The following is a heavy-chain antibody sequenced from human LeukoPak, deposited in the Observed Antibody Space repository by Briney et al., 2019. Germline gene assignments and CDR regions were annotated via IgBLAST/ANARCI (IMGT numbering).Heavy chain of an antibody. CDR3: ARELWLVLDYYYGMDV. CDR2: INPNSGGT. D-gene: IGHD6-19*01. Sequence: ASVKVSCKASGYTFTGYYMHWVRQAPGQGLEWMGWINPNSGGTNYAQKFQGRVTMTRDTSISTAYMELSRLRSGDTAVYYCARELWLVLDYYYGMDVWGQGTTVTVSS. V-gene: IGHV1-2*02. J-gene: IGHJ6*02. CDR1: GYTFTGYY.